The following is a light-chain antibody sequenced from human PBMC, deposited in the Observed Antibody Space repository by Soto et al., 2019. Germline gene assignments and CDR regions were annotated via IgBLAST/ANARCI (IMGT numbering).Light chain of an antibody. V-gene: IGKV1-5*01. Sequence: DNQMTQSPSTLSASVGDRVTITCRASQSINNWLAWYQQKPGKAPKLLIYGASSLESGVPTWFSGSGSGTEFTLTINSLQPDDFATYYCQQYNLYWTFGQGTKVEIK. J-gene: IGKJ1*01. CDR3: QQYNLYWT. CDR2: GAS. CDR1: QSINNW.